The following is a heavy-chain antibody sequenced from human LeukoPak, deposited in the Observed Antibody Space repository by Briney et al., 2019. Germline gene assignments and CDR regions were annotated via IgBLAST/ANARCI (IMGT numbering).Heavy chain of an antibody. CDR2: IYSFGTT. CDR3: VRLGDCGGGHCYFSD. J-gene: IGHJ4*02. V-gene: IGHV4-61*09. CDR1: GGSISSGSYY. D-gene: IGHD2-15*01. Sequence: PSQTLSLTCTVSGGSISSGSYYWAWIRQPSGKGLEWIAYIYSFGTTNYNPSLKSRVTISLDMSKNQFALTLSSVTAADTALYYCVRLGDCGGGHCYFSDWGQGTQVTVSS.